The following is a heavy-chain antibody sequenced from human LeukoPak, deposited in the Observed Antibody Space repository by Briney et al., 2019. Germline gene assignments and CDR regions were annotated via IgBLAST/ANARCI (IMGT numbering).Heavy chain of an antibody. D-gene: IGHD2-15*01. CDR2: IIPIFGTA. J-gene: IGHJ6*02. CDR3: ARGYSYLPYYGMDV. CDR1: GGTFSSYA. Sequence: ASVKVSCKASGGTFSSYAISWVRQAPGQGLEWMGGIIPIFGTANYAQKFQGRVTITADESTSTAYMELSSLRSEDTAVYYCARGYSYLPYYGMDVWGQGTTVTVSS. V-gene: IGHV1-69*13.